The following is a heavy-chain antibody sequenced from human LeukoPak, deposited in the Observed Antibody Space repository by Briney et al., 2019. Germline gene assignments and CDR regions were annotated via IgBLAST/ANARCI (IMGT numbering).Heavy chain of an antibody. CDR3: ARAGVLGKQLWLAGGNSRYFDY. Sequence: GASVKVSCKASGYTFTSYYMHWVRQAPGQGLEWMGWISAYNGNTNYAQKLQGRVTMTTDTSTSTAYMELRSLRSDDTAVYYCARAGVLGKQLWLAGGNSRYFDYWGQGTLVTVSS. CDR1: GYTFTSYY. CDR2: ISAYNGNT. V-gene: IGHV1-18*04. D-gene: IGHD5-18*01. J-gene: IGHJ4*02.